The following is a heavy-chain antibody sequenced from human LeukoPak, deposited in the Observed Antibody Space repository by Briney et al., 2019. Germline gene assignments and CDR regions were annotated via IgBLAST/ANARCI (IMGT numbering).Heavy chain of an antibody. J-gene: IGHJ4*02. V-gene: IGHV4-59*01. CDR3: ARETTVVEDYFDY. CDR2: TYYSGST. CDR1: GGSISSYY. Sequence: SETLSLTCTVSGGSISSYYWSWIRQPPGKGLEWIGYTYYSGSTNYNPSLKSRVTISVDTSKNQFSLKLSSVTAADTAVYYCARETTVVEDYFDYWGQGTLVTVSS. D-gene: IGHD4-23*01.